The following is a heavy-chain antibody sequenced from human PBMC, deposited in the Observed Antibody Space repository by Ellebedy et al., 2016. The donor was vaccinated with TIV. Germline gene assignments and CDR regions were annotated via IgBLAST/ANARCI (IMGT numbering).Heavy chain of an antibody. Sequence: PGGSLRLSCAASGFSVSTNYISWVRQAPGKGLEWVSAVNSVSTSMFYADSVKGRFTVSRDNAKNSLYLQMNNLRAEDTAVYFCSRGWSTPDSWGQGTLVTVSA. V-gene: IGHV3-21*01. J-gene: IGHJ4*02. CDR3: SRGWSTPDS. D-gene: IGHD2-15*01. CDR1: GFSVSTNY. CDR2: VNSVSTSM.